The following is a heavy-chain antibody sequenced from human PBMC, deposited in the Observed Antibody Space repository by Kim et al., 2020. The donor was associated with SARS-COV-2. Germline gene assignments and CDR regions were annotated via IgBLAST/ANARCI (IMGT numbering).Heavy chain of an antibody. V-gene: IGHV4-34*01. J-gene: IGHJ4*02. Sequence: SETLSLTCAVYGGSFSGYYWSWIRQPPGKGLEWIGEINHSGSTNYNPSLKSRVTISVDTSKNQFSLKLSSVTAADTAVYYCARACWYSSSWYRAFDYWGQGTLVTVSS. D-gene: IGHD6-13*01. CDR2: INHSGST. CDR1: GGSFSGYY. CDR3: ARACWYSSSWYRAFDY.